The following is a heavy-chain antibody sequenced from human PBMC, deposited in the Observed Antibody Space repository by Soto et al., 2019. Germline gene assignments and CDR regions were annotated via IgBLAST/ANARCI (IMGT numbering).Heavy chain of an antibody. D-gene: IGHD3-3*01. J-gene: IGHJ4*02. V-gene: IGHV1-46*01. CDR3: ARARANDYDFWSGYYTQIFDY. Sequence: ASVKVSCRASGYTFTSYYMHWVRQAPGQGLEWMGIINPSGGSTSYAQKFQGRVTMTRDTSTSTVYMELSSLGSEDTAVYYRARARANDYDFWSGYYTQIFDYWGQGTLVTVSS. CDR1: GYTFTSYY. CDR2: INPSGGST.